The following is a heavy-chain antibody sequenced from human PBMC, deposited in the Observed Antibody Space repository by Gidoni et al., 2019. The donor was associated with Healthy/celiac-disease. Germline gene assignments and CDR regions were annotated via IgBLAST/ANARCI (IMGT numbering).Heavy chain of an antibody. Sequence: EVQLLESGGGLVQPGVSLRLSCAASAFTFSSYAMSWVRQAPGKGLEWVSAISGSGGSTYYADSVKGRFTISRDNSKNTLYLQMNSLRAEDTAVYYCVEGTVVTDYYYGMDVWGQGTTVTVSS. J-gene: IGHJ6*02. CDR3: VEGTVVTDYYYGMDV. CDR1: AFTFSSYA. CDR2: ISGSGGST. D-gene: IGHD2-15*01. V-gene: IGHV3-23*01.